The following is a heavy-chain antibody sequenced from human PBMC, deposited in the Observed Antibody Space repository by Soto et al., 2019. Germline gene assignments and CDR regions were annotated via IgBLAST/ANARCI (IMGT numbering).Heavy chain of an antibody. CDR1: GFTFSSYW. D-gene: IGHD3-9*01. Sequence: GGSLRLSCAASGFTFSSYWMHWVRQAPGKGLVWVSRINSDGSSTSYADSVKGRFTISRDNAKNTPYLQMNSLRAEDTAVYYCAREGPWRYDILTGYAPPPYMDVWGQGTTVTVSS. J-gene: IGHJ6*02. V-gene: IGHV3-74*01. CDR3: AREGPWRYDILTGYAPPPYMDV. CDR2: INSDGSST.